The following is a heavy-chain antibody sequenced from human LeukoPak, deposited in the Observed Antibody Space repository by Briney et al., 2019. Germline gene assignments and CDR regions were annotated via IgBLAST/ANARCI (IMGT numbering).Heavy chain of an antibody. CDR2: ISSSSSYI. V-gene: IGHV3-21*01. J-gene: IGHJ3*02. CDR3: ARVAGMNAFDI. D-gene: IGHD6-19*01. Sequence: GGPLRLSCAASGFTFSSYSMNWVRQAPGKGLEWVSSISSSSSYIYYADSVKGRFTISRDNAKNSLYLQMNSLRAEDTAVYYCARVAGMNAFDIWGQGTMVTVSS. CDR1: GFTFSSYS.